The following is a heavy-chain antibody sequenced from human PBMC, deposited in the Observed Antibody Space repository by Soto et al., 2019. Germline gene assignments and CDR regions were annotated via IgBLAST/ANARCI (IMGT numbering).Heavy chain of an antibody. J-gene: IGHJ6*02. CDR1: GFSFSDYF. D-gene: IGHD5-18*01. CDR3: ARVSGHNTGYYSVYFMDV. V-gene: IGHV1-46*01. CDR2: INPSGDSR. Sequence: ASVKVSCKASGFSFSDYFMHWVRQAPGQGLEWMGIINPSGDSRNYAQKFQGRVTITRDTSTSTVYMDLSSLRYEDTAVYYCARVSGHNTGYYSVYFMDVWGQGTTVTVSS.